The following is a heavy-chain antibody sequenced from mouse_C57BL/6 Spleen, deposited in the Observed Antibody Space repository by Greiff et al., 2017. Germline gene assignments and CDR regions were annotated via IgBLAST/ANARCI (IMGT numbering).Heavy chain of an antibody. D-gene: IGHD3-2*02. CDR2: INYDGSST. CDR3: ARQLRLRGAMDY. Sequence: EVHLVESEGGLVQPGSSMKLSCTASGFTFSDCYMAWVRQVPEKGLEWVANINYDGSSTYYLDSLKSRFIISRDNAKNILYLQMSSLKSEDTATYYCARQLRLRGAMDYWGQGTSVTVSS. V-gene: IGHV5-16*01. CDR1: GFTFSDCY. J-gene: IGHJ4*01.